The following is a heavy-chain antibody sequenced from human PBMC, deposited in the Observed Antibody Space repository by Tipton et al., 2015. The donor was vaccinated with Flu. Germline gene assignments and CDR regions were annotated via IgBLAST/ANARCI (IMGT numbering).Heavy chain of an antibody. Sequence: TLSLTCAVYGGTFSGYSWSWIRQPPGKGLEWIGEIHHSGSTTYTPSLKSRVTISVATAMNQFPLKLSSETAAATAVYYCASRRRPSSTPPRHSIDYWGQGTPVTGSS. CDR1: GGTFSGYS. D-gene: IGHD2-2*01. CDR3: ASRRRPSSTPPRHSIDY. V-gene: IGHV4-34*01. CDR2: IHHSGST. J-gene: IGHJ4*02.